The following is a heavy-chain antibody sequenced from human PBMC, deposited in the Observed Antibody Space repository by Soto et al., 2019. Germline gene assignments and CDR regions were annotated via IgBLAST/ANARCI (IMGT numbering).Heavy chain of an antibody. V-gene: IGHV4-34*01. CDR2: INHSGST. J-gene: IGHJ6*03. CDR3: ARGPDCSSTSCYAGRYYYYYYYMDV. CDR1: GGSFSGYY. D-gene: IGHD2-2*01. Sequence: SETLSLTCAVYGGSFSGYYWSWIRQPPGKGLEWIGEINHSGSTNYNPSLKSRVTISVDTSKNQFSLKLSSVTAADTAVYYCARGPDCSSTSCYAGRYYYYYYYMDVWGKGTTVTVSS.